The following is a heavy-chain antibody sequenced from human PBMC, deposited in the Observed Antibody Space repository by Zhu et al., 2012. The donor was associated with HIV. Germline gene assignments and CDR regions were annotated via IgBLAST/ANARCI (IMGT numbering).Heavy chain of an antibody. CDR2: IYYSGST. J-gene: IGHJ4*02. Sequence: QVQLQESGPGLVKPSETLSLTCTVSGGSISSSSYYWGWIRQPPGKGLEWIGSIYYSGSTYYNPSLKSRVTISVDTSKNQFSLKLSSVTAADTAVYYCARHVNRYYYGSGRPGNLTFDYVGPGNPGHRLL. CDR3: ARHVNRYYYGSGRPGNLTFDY. CDR1: GGSISSSSYY. V-gene: IGHV4-39*07. D-gene: IGHD3-10*01.